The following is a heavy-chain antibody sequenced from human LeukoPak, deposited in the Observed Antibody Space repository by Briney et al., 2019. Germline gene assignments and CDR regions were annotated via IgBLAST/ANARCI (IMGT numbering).Heavy chain of an antibody. Sequence: GGSLRLSGAASGFTFSSYSMNWVRQAPGKGLEWVSSISSSSSYIYYADSVKGRFTISRDNAKNSLYLQMNSLRAEDTAVYYCAVVGPTVYFDYWGQGTLVTVSS. V-gene: IGHV3-21*01. CDR2: ISSSSSYI. D-gene: IGHD2-15*01. CDR3: AVVGPTVYFDY. J-gene: IGHJ4*01. CDR1: GFTFSSYS.